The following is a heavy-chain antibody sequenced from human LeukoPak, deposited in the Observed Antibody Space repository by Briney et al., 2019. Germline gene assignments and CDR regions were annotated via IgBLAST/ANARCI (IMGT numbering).Heavy chain of an antibody. V-gene: IGHV2-5*02. CDR2: IYWDDDK. Sequence: SGPTLVKPTQTLTLTCTFSGFSLSTSGVGVGWIRQPPGKALEWLALIYWDDDKRYSPSLKSRLTITKDTSKNQVVLTMTNMDPVDTATYYCAHLYYDFWSGTDSNYFDYWGQGTLVTVSS. CDR1: GFSLSTSGVG. J-gene: IGHJ4*02. D-gene: IGHD3-3*01. CDR3: AHLYYDFWSGTDSNYFDY.